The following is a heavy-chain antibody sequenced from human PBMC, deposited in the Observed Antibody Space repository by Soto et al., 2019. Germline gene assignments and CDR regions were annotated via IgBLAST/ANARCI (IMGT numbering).Heavy chain of an antibody. V-gene: IGHV4-30-4*01. J-gene: IGHJ5*02. CDR1: GGSISSGDYY. D-gene: IGHD6-19*01. Sequence: SETLSLTCPFSGGSISSGDYYGSWIRQPPGNGLEWIGYIYYSGSTYYNPALKSRVTILVDRCKNEFSMKLSSVTAAETAVYYCARHRSIAVRTRAFDPWGQGTLVTVSS. CDR3: ARHRSIAVRTRAFDP. CDR2: IYYSGST.